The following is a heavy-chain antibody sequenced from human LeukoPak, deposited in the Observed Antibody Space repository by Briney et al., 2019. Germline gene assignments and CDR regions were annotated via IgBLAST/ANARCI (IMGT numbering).Heavy chain of an antibody. J-gene: IGHJ5*02. CDR3: ARLPLASWYASSGWFDP. CDR2: INHSGST. Sequence: SETLSLTCAVYGGSFSGYYWSWIRQPPGKGLEWIGEINHSGSTNYNPSLKSRVTISVDTSKNQFSLKLSSVTAADTAVYYCARLPLASWYASSGWFDPWGQGTLVTVSS. V-gene: IGHV4-34*01. CDR1: GGSFSGYY. D-gene: IGHD6-13*01.